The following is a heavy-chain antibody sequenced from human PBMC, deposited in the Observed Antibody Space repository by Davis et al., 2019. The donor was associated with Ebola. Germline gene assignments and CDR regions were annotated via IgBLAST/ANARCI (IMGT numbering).Heavy chain of an antibody. CDR3: AKDDSGWYLTGLDY. CDR2: VRSHGSDD. J-gene: IGHJ4*02. Sequence: GGSLRLSCAASGFTFTIFDMHWVPQAPGRGLEWVAFVRSHGSDDHYADSVKGRFTISRDNSKNTLYLQMNSLRAEDTAVYYCAKDDSGWYLTGLDYWGQGTLVTVSS. V-gene: IGHV3-30*02. CDR1: GFTFTIFD. D-gene: IGHD6-19*01.